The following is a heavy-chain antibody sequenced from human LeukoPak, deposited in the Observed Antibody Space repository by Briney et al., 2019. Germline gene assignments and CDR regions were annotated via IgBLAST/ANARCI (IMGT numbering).Heavy chain of an antibody. CDR1: GFTFSSYA. CDR2: ISGSGGST. V-gene: IGHV3-23*01. D-gene: IGHD6-19*01. J-gene: IGHJ4*02. Sequence: PGGSLRLSCAASGFTFSSYAMSWVRQAPGKGLEWVSGISGSGGSTYYADSVKGRFTISRDNSKNTLYLQMNSLRAEDTAVYYCAKDIFVIAVALLFDYWGQGTLVTVSS. CDR3: AKDIFVIAVALLFDY.